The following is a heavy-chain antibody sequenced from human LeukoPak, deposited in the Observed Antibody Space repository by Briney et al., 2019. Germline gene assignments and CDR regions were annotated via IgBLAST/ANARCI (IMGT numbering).Heavy chain of an antibody. D-gene: IGHD3-10*01. CDR1: GLTFSSYS. CDR3: ARDNRGAFDI. V-gene: IGHV3-21*01. Sequence: GGSLRLSCAASGLTFSSYSMNWVRQAPGKGLEWVSSISSSSSYIYYADSVKGRFTISRDNAKNSLYLQMNSLRAEDTAVYYCARDNRGAFDIWGQGTMVTVSS. CDR2: ISSSSSYI. J-gene: IGHJ3*02.